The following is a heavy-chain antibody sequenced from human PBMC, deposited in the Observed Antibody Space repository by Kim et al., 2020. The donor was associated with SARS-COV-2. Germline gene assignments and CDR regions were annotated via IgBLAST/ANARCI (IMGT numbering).Heavy chain of an antibody. Sequence: ASVKVSCKASGYTFTSYGISWVRQAPGQGLEWMGWISAYNGNTNYAQKLQGRVTMTTDTSTSTAYMELRSLRSDDTAVYYCARWKIRFLEWPPRANHYYYMDVWGKGTTVTVSS. CDR1: GYTFTSYG. CDR2: ISAYNGNT. V-gene: IGHV1-18*01. D-gene: IGHD3-3*01. J-gene: IGHJ6*03. CDR3: ARWKIRFLEWPPRANHYYYMDV.